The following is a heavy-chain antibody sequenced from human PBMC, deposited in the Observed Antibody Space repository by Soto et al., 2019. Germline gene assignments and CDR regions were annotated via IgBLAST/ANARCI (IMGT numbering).Heavy chain of an antibody. CDR1: GGSISSGDYY. Sequence: PSETLSLTCTVSGGSISSGDYYWSWIRQPAGKGLEWIGRIYTSGSTNYNPSLKSRVTMSVDTSKNQFSLKLSSVTAADTAVYYCARSKTRYNVLLWFGESHFDYWGQGTLVTVSS. J-gene: IGHJ4*02. CDR2: IYTSGST. CDR3: ARSKTRYNVLLWFGESHFDY. D-gene: IGHD3-10*01. V-gene: IGHV4-61*02.